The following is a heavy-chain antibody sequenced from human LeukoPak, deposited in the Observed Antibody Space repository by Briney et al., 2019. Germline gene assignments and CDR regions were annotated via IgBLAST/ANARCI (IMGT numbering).Heavy chain of an antibody. CDR3: AREGPFEYSSSYDY. D-gene: IGHD6-6*01. CDR1: GYDFTSYW. V-gene: IGHV5-51*01. CDR2: IYPGDSDT. Sequence: GVSLQISSQGSGYDFTSYWIAWARPMTGQGRGWMGMIYPGDSDTRYSTSFQGRVTISADKSISTAYLQWSSLKASDTAMYYCAREGPFEYSSSYDYWGQGTLVTVSS. J-gene: IGHJ4*02.